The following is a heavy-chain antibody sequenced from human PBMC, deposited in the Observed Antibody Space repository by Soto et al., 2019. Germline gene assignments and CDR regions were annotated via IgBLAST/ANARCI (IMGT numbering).Heavy chain of an antibody. Sequence: SETLSLTCTVSGGSISSYYWSWIRQPPGKGLEWIGYIYYSGSTNYNPSLKSRVTISVDTSKNQFSLKLSSVTAADTAVYYCAALYYDILTGPYGMDVWGQGTKVTVSS. CDR2: IYYSGST. CDR3: AALYYDILTGPYGMDV. J-gene: IGHJ6*02. V-gene: IGHV4-59*01. D-gene: IGHD3-9*01. CDR1: GGSISSYY.